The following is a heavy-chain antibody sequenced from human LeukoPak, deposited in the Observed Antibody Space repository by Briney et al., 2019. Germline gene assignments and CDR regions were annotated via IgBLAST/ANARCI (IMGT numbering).Heavy chain of an antibody. CDR3: VRLRGATGQYFHH. CDR2: ISSSGDST. J-gene: IGHJ1*01. Sequence: PGGSLRLSCAASGFTFSSFEMNWVRQAPGKGLEWVSYISSSGDSTYYADSVKGRFTISRDNARNSLYLQMSSLRAEDAAVYYCVRLRGATGQYFHHWGQGTRVTVS. D-gene: IGHD1-26*01. CDR1: GFTFSSFE. V-gene: IGHV3-48*03.